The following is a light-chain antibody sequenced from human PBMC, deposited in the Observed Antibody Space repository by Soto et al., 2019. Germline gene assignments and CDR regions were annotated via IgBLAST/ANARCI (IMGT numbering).Light chain of an antibody. Sequence: QAVVTQSPSASASPGASVKLTCTLSSGHTNYAIAWHQQQPEKGPRFLMKINSDGSHSKGDGVPDRFSGSSSGAERYFTISSLQSEDEADYYCQTWGTGIVTFGGGTKLTV. CDR3: QTWGTGIVT. J-gene: IGLJ2*01. CDR1: SGHTNYA. CDR2: INSDGSH. V-gene: IGLV4-69*01.